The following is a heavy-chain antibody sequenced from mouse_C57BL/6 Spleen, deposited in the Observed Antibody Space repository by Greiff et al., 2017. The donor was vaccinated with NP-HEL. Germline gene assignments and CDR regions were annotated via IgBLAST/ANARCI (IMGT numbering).Heavy chain of an antibody. D-gene: IGHD2-10*02. CDR3: TRRGYGNYEAWFAY. J-gene: IGHJ3*01. CDR2: IDPETGGT. Sequence: QVQLQQSGAELVRPGASVTLSCKASGYTFTDYEMHWVKQTPVHGLEWIGAIDPETGGTAYNQKFKGKAILTADKSSSTAYMELRSLTSEDSAVYYCTRRGYGNYEAWFAYWGQGTLVTVSA. V-gene: IGHV1-15*01. CDR1: GYTFTDYE.